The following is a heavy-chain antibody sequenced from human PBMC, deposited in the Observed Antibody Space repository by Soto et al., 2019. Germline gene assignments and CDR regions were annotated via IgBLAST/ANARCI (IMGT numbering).Heavy chain of an antibody. J-gene: IGHJ4*02. Sequence: GGSLRLSCAASGINFSRYSMNWVRQAPGKGLEWVSYIDSSSSTIHYADSVKGRFTLSRDNGKNSLYLQMNSLRDEDTAVYYCARDGNGGLDYWGQGTLVTVSS. CDR2: IDSSSSTI. CDR3: ARDGNGGLDY. V-gene: IGHV3-48*02. D-gene: IGHD3-16*01. CDR1: GINFSRYS.